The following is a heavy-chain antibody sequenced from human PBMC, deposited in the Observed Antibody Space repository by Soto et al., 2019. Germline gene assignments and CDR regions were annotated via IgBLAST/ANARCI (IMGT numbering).Heavy chain of an antibody. CDR3: ARGGVDTTTFDY. CDR1: GGTLDNYL. J-gene: IGHJ4*02. Sequence: QVQLVQSGADVKKPGSSVKVSCKASGGTLDNYLITWVRQAPGQGLEWMGEIIPISGTSNFAQKFQGRVTITAVESRSTAYMELSSLRSEDTAVYYCARGGVDTTTFDYWGPGTLVTVSS. D-gene: IGHD1-1*01. V-gene: IGHV1-69*01. CDR2: IIPISGTS.